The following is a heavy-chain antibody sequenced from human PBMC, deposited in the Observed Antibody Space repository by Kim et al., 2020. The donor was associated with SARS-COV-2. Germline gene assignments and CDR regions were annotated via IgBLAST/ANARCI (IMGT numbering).Heavy chain of an antibody. CDR2: INHSGST. V-gene: IGHV4-34*01. CDR1: GGSFSGYY. J-gene: IGHJ4*02. CDR3: ARKAPRGSILNY. D-gene: IGHD2-8*02. Sequence: SETLSLTCAVYGGSFSGYYWSWIRQPPGKGLEWIGEINHSGSTNYNPSLKSRVTISVDTSKNQFSLKLSSVTAADTAVYYCARKAPRGSILNYWGQGTLVTVSS.